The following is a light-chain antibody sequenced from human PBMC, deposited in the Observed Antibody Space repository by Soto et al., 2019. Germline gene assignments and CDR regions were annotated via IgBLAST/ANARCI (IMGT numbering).Light chain of an antibody. J-gene: IGKJ1*01. CDR3: QQYGSSPT. Sequence: EIVLTQSPGTLSLSPGERATLSCRASQSVSSNLAWYLQKPGQSPQLLIYEVSSRFSGVPDRFSGSGSGTDFTLKISRVEAEDFAVYYCQQYGSSPTFGQGTKVDIK. CDR1: QSVSSN. CDR2: EVS. V-gene: IGKV3-20*01.